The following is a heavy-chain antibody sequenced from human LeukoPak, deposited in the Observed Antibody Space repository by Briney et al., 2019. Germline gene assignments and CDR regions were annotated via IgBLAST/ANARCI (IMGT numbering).Heavy chain of an antibody. V-gene: IGHV4-39*07. CDR3: ARGFTALRFLAYLDY. CDR2: IYYSGST. D-gene: IGHD3-3*01. J-gene: IGHJ4*02. CDR1: GGSISSSSYY. Sequence: PSETLSLTCTVSGGSISSSSYYWGWIRQPPGTGLEWIGYIYYSGSTYYNPSLKSRVTISVDTSKNQFSLKLSSVTAADTAVYYCARGFTALRFLAYLDYWGQGTLVTVSS.